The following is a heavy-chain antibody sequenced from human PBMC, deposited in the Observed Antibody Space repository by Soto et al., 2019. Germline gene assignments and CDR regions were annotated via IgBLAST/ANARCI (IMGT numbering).Heavy chain of an antibody. J-gene: IGHJ3*02. Sequence: ASVKVCCKASGYMFTGYYIHWVRQAPGQGLEWMGWINPKSCGTKYAEKFQGRVSMTGDTSITTAYMELSSLRSDDTAVYYCATDRVAFDMRGQRTKFPASS. CDR1: GYMFTGYY. CDR2: INPKSCGT. D-gene: IGHD3-22*01. V-gene: IGHV1-2*02. CDR3: ATDRVAFDM.